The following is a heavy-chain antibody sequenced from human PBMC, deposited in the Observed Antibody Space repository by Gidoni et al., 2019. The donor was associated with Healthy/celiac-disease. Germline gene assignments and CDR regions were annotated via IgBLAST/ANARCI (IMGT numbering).Heavy chain of an antibody. CDR1: GGSISSYY. Sequence: QVQLQESGPGLVKPSETLSLTCTVSGGSISSYYWSWIRKPPGKGLEWIGYIYYSGSTNYNPSLKSRVTISVDTSKNQFSLKLSSVTAADTAVYYCARKRMRYSSSWYDYWGQGTLVTVSS. D-gene: IGHD6-13*01. CDR2: IYYSGST. CDR3: ARKRMRYSSSWYDY. J-gene: IGHJ4*02. V-gene: IGHV4-59*01.